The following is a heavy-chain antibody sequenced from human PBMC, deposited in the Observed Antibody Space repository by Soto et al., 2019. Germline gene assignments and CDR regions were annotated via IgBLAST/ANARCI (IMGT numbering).Heavy chain of an antibody. D-gene: IGHD3-22*01. CDR1: GGTFSSYA. CDR3: ARGPRMIDHGMDV. CDR2: IIPIFGTA. J-gene: IGHJ6*02. V-gene: IGHV1-69*13. Sequence: SVMVSCKASGGTFSSYAISWVRQAPGQGLEWMGGIIPIFGTANYAQKFQGRVTITADESTSTAYMELSSLRSEDTAVYYCARGPRMIDHGMDVWGQGTTVTVSS.